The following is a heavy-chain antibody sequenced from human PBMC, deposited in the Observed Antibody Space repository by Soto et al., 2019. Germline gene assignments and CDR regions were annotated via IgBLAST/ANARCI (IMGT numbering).Heavy chain of an antibody. CDR1: GGTFSSSS. D-gene: IGHD1-26*01. CDR3: ARDGGRHSGGIDY. CDR2: IIPIFGTA. V-gene: IGHV1-69*01. J-gene: IGHJ4*02. Sequence: QVQLVQSGAEVKKPGSSVKVSCKASGGTFSSSSINWVRQAPGQGLEWMGEIIPIFGTANYAQKFQGRVTITADESTSTAYMELSSLRSEDTAVYYCARDGGRHSGGIDYCGQGTLVTVSS.